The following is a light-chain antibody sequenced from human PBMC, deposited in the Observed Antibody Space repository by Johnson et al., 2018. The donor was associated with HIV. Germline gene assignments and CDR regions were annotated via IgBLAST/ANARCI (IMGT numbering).Light chain of an antibody. Sequence: QSVLTQPPSVSEAPGQKVTISCSGSSSNIGNNYESWYQQLPGTAPKLLIYENNKRPSGIPDRFSGSKSGTSATLGITGLQTGDEADYYCGTWDSSLSAHYVFGTGTKVTVL. CDR2: ENN. V-gene: IGLV1-51*02. CDR1: SSNIGNNY. CDR3: GTWDSSLSAHYV. J-gene: IGLJ1*01.